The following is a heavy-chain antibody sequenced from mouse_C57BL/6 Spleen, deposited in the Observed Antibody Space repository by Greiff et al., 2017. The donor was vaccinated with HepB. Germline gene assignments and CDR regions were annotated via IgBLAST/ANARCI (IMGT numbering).Heavy chain of an antibody. J-gene: IGHJ4*01. V-gene: IGHV5-9-1*02. Sequence: EVKVVESGEGLVKPGGSLKLSCAASGFTFSSYAMSWVRQTPEKRLEWVAYISSGGDYIYYADTVKGRFTISRDNARNTLYLQMSSLKSEDTAMYYCTRDLGYYVRAMDYWGQGTSVTVSS. CDR1: GFTFSSYA. CDR3: TRDLGYYVRAMDY. D-gene: IGHD2-3*01. CDR2: ISSGGDYI.